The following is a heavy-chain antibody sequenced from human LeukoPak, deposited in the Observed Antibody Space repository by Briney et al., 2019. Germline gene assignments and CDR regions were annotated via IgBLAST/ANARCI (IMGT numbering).Heavy chain of an antibody. J-gene: IGHJ5*02. D-gene: IGHD3-16*01. CDR2: IRYDGNNR. Sequence: GGSLRLSCAASGFTFSSYEMNWVRQAPGKGLEWVAFIRYDGNNRYYADSVKGRFTISRDNSKNTLYLQMNSLRAEDTAVYYCAKFWVVGDSSWFDPWGQGTLVTVSS. CDR3: AKFWVVGDSSWFDP. V-gene: IGHV3-30*02. CDR1: GFTFSSYE.